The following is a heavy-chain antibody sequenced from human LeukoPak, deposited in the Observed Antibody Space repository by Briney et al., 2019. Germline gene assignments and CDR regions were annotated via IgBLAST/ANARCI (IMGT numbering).Heavy chain of an antibody. CDR3: ARDDSSGHDPVPFDY. J-gene: IGHJ4*02. CDR1: GYAFTSYG. D-gene: IGHD3-22*01. CDR2: ISAYNGNT. Sequence: ASVKVSCKASGYAFTSYGISWVRQAPGQGLEWMGWISAYNGNTNYAQKLQGRVNMTTDTSTSTAYMELRSLRSDETAVYYCARDDSSGHDPVPFDYWGQGTLVTVSS. V-gene: IGHV1-18*01.